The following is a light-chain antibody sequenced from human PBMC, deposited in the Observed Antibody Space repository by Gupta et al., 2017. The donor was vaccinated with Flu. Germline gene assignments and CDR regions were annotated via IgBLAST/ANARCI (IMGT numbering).Light chain of an antibody. CDR1: NSDVGDYNR. CDR2: EVS. J-gene: IGLJ3*02. V-gene: IGLV2-14*01. CDR3: SSYTRSTASIIAWV. Sequence: QSVLTQPASVSGSPGQSITISCTETNSDVGDYNRVSWYQQHPGKAPKLIIYEVSYRPSGVSDRFSGSKSGNTASLTISGLQTDDEADYYCSSYTRSTASIIAWVFGGGTKVTVL.